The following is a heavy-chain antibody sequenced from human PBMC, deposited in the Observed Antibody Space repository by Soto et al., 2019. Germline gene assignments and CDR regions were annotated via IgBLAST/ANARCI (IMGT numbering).Heavy chain of an antibody. Sequence: QVQLQESGPGLVKPSQTLSLTCTVSGDSINSGGFYWSWIRQHPGKGLEWLGYMYYSGSTYYNPSLKSRVNISVDRSKNQFSLRLTSVTAADTAVYYCARARYYYENGGPGGDCFDIWGQGTMVTVSS. CDR3: ARARYYYENGGPGGDCFDI. D-gene: IGHD3-22*01. CDR1: GDSINSGGFY. CDR2: MYYSGST. J-gene: IGHJ3*02. V-gene: IGHV4-31*03.